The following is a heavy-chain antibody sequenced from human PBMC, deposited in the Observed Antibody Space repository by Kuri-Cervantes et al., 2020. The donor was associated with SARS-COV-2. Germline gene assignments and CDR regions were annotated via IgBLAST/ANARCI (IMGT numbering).Heavy chain of an antibody. CDR1: GYTFTSSG. J-gene: IGHJ3*02. V-gene: IGHV1-18*01. CDR2: ISAYNGNT. Sequence: APVKVSCKASGYTFTSSGISWVRQAPGQGLEWMGWISAYNGNTNYAQKLQGRVTMTTDTSTSTAYMELRSLRSDDTAVYYCARGSRGTYYYDSSGYSDDAFDIWGQGTMVTVSS. D-gene: IGHD3-22*01. CDR3: ARGSRGTYYYDSSGYSDDAFDI.